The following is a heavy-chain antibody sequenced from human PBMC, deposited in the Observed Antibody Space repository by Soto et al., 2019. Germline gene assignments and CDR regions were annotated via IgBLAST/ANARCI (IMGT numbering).Heavy chain of an antibody. D-gene: IGHD2-15*01. J-gene: IGHJ4*02. V-gene: IGHV3-30*18. CDR3: AKDLSPGGGSWYLFDY. CDR2: ISYDGSNK. Sequence: GGSLRLSCAASGFPFSSYGMHWVRQAPGKGLEWVAVISYDGSNKYYADSVKGRFTISRDNSKNTLYLQMNSLRAEDTAVYYCAKDLSPGGGSWYLFDYWGQGTLVTSPQ. CDR1: GFPFSSYG.